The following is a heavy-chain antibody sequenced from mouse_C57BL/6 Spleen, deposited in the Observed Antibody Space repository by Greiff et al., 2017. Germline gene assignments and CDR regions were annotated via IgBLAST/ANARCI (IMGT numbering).Heavy chain of an antibody. V-gene: IGHV1-50*01. CDR2: IDPSDSYT. CDR3: ARKDYYYGSSYYAMDY. J-gene: IGHJ4*01. CDR1: GYTFTSYW. Sequence: QVQLQQPGAELVKPGASVKLSCKASGYTFTSYWMQWVKQRPGQGLEWIGEIDPSDSYTNYNQQFKGKATLTVDTSSSTAYMQLSSLTSEDSAVYYCARKDYYYGSSYYAMDYWGQGTSVTVSS. D-gene: IGHD1-1*01.